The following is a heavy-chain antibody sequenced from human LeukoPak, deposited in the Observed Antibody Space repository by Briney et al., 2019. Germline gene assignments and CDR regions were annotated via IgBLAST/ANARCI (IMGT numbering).Heavy chain of an antibody. D-gene: IGHD3-16*01. CDR3: ARDWGLDY. J-gene: IGHJ4*02. CDR1: GFTFSSYG. CDR2: IRYDGSNK. V-gene: IGHV3-30*02. Sequence: PGGSLILSCAASGFTFSSYGMHWVRQAPGKGLEWVAFIRYDGSNKYYVDSVKGRFTISRDNSKNTLYLQMKSLRAEDTAVYYCARDWGLDYWGQGTLVTVSS.